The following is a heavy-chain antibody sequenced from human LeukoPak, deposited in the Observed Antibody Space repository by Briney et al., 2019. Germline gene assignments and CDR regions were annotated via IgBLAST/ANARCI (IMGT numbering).Heavy chain of an antibody. CDR1: GFTFSGCA. CDR2: VSYDRIIK. Sequence: GRSLRLSCTTSGFTFSGCAMHWVRQAPGKGLEWVAVVSYDRIIKYYADSLKGRFTISRDNSKNTLYLQMNSLRTEDTAMYYCATGGGLATEIDYWGQGTLVTVSS. CDR3: ATGGGLATEIDY. V-gene: IGHV3-30*04. J-gene: IGHJ4*02. D-gene: IGHD3-16*01.